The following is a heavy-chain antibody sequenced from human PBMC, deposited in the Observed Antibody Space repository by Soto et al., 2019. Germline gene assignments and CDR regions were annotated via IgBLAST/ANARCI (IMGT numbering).Heavy chain of an antibody. CDR3: ATNSDFQH. CDR2: ISSSSSYI. Sequence: PGGSLRLSCAASGFTFSTYSMNWVRQAPGKGLEWVSSISSSSSYIYYADSVKGRFTISRDSAKNSLYLQMNSLRAEDTAVYYCATNSDFQHWGQGTLVTVSS. D-gene: IGHD1-1*01. V-gene: IGHV3-21*01. J-gene: IGHJ1*01. CDR1: GFTFSTYS.